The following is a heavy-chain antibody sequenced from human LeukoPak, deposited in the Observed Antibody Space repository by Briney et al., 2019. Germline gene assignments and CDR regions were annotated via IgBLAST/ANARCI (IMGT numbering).Heavy chain of an antibody. Sequence: ASVKFSCKASGYTFTAYYMHWVRKAPGQGLEWMGWINPNSGDTDYAQKFQGRVTMTRDTSISTAYMELSRLRSDDTAVYFCARDRAGMPIIYWGQGTLLTVSS. CDR1: GYTFTAYY. J-gene: IGHJ4*02. V-gene: IGHV1-2*02. D-gene: IGHD1-14*01. CDR2: INPNSGDT. CDR3: ARDRAGMPIIY.